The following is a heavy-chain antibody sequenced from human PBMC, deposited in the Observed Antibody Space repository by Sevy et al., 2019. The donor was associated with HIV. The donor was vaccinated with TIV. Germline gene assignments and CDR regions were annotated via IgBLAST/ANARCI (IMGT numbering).Heavy chain of an antibody. CDR3: ARVPSAQYSSSWYYFDY. D-gene: IGHD6-13*01. V-gene: IGHV1-18*01. J-gene: IGHJ4*02. CDR1: GYTFTSYG. Sequence: ASVKVSCKASGYTFTSYGITWVRQAPGQGLEWMGWISSYNDNTNYAQNLQGRVTMTTDTSTSTAYTELRSLRSDDTAVYYCARVPSAQYSSSWYYFDYWGQGTLVTVSS. CDR2: ISSYNDNT.